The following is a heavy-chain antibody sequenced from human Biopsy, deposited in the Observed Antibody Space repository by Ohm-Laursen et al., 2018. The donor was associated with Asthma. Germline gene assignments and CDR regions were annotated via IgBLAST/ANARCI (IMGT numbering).Heavy chain of an antibody. CDR1: GYTFIGCH. V-gene: IGHV1-2*06. Sequence: SVKLSCKASGYTFIGCHIHWMRQTPGQGLEWMGRINPNSGGTNYAQKFQGRVTMTRGTSISTAYMEVRRLRSDDTAVYYGARGQKSAGDRWFDPWGQGTLVTVSS. J-gene: IGHJ5*02. CDR2: INPNSGGT. CDR3: ARGQKSAGDRWFDP. D-gene: IGHD6-13*01.